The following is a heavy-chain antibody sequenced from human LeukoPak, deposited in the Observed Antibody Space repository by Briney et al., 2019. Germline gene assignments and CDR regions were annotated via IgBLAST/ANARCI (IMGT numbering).Heavy chain of an antibody. J-gene: IGHJ4*02. D-gene: IGHD6-13*01. CDR3: ARDSAGNDY. V-gene: IGHV4-34*01. Sequence: PSETLSLTCAVYGGSFSDYYWSWLRQPPGKGLEWIGEINRSGSTNYSPSLRSRVTISVDTSKNQFSLKLSSVTAEDTAMYYCARDSAGNDYWGQGTLVTVSS. CDR1: GGSFSDYY. CDR2: INRSGST.